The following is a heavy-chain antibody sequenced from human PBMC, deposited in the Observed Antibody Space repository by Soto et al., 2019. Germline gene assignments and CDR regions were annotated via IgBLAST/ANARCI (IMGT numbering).Heavy chain of an antibody. CDR2: ISSNGGST. V-gene: IGHV3-64D*08. J-gene: IGHJ4*02. Sequence: PGGSLRLSCAASGFTFSSYAMHWVRQAPGKGLKYVSAISSNGGSTYYADSVKGRFTTSRDNSKNTLYLQMSSLRAEDTAVYYYVKAGPSYCSGSSCYGQKVFDYWGQGTLVTVSS. D-gene: IGHD2-15*01. CDR3: VKAGPSYCSGSSCYGQKVFDY. CDR1: GFTFSSYA.